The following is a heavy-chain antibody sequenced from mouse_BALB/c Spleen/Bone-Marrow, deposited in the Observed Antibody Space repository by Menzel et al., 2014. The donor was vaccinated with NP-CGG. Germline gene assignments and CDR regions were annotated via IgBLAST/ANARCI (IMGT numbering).Heavy chain of an antibody. V-gene: IGHV1-87*01. CDR1: GYTFXSYW. D-gene: IGHD4-1*01. Sequence: QVQLQQSGAELARPGASVKLSCKASGYTFXSYWMQWVKQRPGQGLEWIGAIYPGDGDTRYTQKFKGKATLTADKSSSTAYMQLSSSASEDSAVYYCARGTGPDYWGQGTTLTVSS. CDR2: IYPGDGDT. CDR3: ARGTGPDY. J-gene: IGHJ2*01.